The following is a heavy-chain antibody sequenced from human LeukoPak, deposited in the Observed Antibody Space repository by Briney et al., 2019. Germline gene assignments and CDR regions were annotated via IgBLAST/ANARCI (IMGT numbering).Heavy chain of an antibody. CDR3: ARVRGPRGPNWFDP. Sequence: SVKVSCKASGYSFTTYGISWVRQAPGQGLEWMGGIIPIFGTANYAQKFQGRVTITTDESTSTAYMELSSLRSEDTAVYYCARVRGPRGPNWFDPWGQGTLVTVSS. J-gene: IGHJ5*02. CDR1: GYSFTTYG. V-gene: IGHV1-69*05. CDR2: IIPIFGTA.